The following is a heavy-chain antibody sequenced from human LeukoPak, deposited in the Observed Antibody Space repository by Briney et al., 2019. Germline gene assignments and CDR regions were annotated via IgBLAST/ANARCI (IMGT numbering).Heavy chain of an antibody. Sequence: ASVKVSCKASGYTFTGYFMHWVRQAPGQGPEWMGWINPNSGGTNYAQKFQGRVTMTRDTSISTAYMELSRLRSDDTAVYYCAKDFPEGQKGDIDYWGQGTLVTVSS. V-gene: IGHV1-2*02. D-gene: IGHD1-26*01. J-gene: IGHJ4*02. CDR2: INPNSGGT. CDR1: GYTFTGYF. CDR3: AKDFPEGQKGDIDY.